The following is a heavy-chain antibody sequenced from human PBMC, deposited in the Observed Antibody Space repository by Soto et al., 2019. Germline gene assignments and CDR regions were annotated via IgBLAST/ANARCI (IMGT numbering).Heavy chain of an antibody. J-gene: IGHJ6*03. D-gene: IGHD3-3*01. V-gene: IGHV3-11*01. CDR3: ARDLGYDFWSGYYSRLYYMDV. CDR2: ISSSGSTI. Sequence: GGSLRLSCANSGNTFSDYYMSWIRQAPGRGLEWVSYISSSGSTIYYADSVKGRFTISRDNAKNSLYLQMNSLRAEDTAVYYCARDLGYDFWSGYYSRLYYMDVWGKGTTVTVSS. CDR1: GNTFSDYY.